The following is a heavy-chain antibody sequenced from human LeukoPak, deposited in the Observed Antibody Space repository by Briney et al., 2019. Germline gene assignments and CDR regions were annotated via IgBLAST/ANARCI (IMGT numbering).Heavy chain of an antibody. D-gene: IGHD6-13*01. CDR1: GGYINSHY. J-gene: IGHJ3*02. V-gene: IGHV4-59*11. CDR3: ARGSIAAAEDLGDAFDI. CDR2: ISYTGSA. Sequence: SETLSLTCTVSGGYINSHYWGWIRQPPGKVLEYIGYISYTGSAIYSPSLESRVTISIDTSKKQFSLNLRSVNTADTAVYYCARGSIAAAEDLGDAFDIWGQGTMVTVSS.